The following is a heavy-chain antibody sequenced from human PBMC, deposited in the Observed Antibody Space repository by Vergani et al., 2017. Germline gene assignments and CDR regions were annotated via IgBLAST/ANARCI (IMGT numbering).Heavy chain of an antibody. V-gene: IGHV5-51*01. CDR1: GYSFTSYW. D-gene: IGHD3-10*01. CDR2: IYPGDSDT. CDR3: ARRDYGSGFGGPIDY. J-gene: IGHJ4*02. Sequence: EVQLVQSGAEVKKPGESLKISCKGSGYSFTSYWIGCVRQMPGKGLEWMGIIYPGDSDTRYRPSFQGQVTIPADKSLSTAYLQWSSLKASDTAMYYCARRDYGSGFGGPIDYWGQGTLVTVSS.